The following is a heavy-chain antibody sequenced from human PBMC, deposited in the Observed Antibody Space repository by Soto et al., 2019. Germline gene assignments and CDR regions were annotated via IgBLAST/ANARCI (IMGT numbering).Heavy chain of an antibody. V-gene: IGHV1-18*01. CDR3: ARVHSRGPSGMDV. D-gene: IGHD3-22*01. Sequence: QVQLVQSGAEVKKPGASVKVSCKASGYTFTDYGIIWVRQAPGQGPEWMGWLSTYTGYTISAQNLQGRATMTADTSTSTAYMELRSLRSDDTAVYSCARVHSRGPSGMDVWGQGTTLTVSS. CDR2: LSTYTGYT. J-gene: IGHJ6*02. CDR1: GYTFTDYG.